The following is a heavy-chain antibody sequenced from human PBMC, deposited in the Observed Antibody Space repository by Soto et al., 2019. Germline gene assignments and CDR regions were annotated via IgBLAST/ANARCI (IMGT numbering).Heavy chain of an antibody. D-gene: IGHD3-3*01. Sequence: SETLSLTCTVSGGSIRSYYWSWIRQPPGKGLEWIGCIYYSGSTNYNPSLKSRVTISVDTSKNQFSLKLSSVTAADTAVYYCARSPRVTIFGVVKRGYYYGMDVWGQGTTVTVSS. J-gene: IGHJ6*02. V-gene: IGHV4-59*01. CDR3: ARSPRVTIFGVVKRGYYYGMDV. CDR1: GGSIRSYY. CDR2: IYYSGST.